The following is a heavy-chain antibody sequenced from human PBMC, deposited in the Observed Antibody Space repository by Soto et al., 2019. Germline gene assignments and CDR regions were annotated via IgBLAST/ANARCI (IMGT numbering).Heavy chain of an antibody. J-gene: IGHJ4*02. CDR1: GGSISSSSYY. D-gene: IGHD3-10*01. Sequence: QLQLQESGPGLVKPSETLSLTCTVSGGSISSSSYYWGWIRQPPGKGLEWIGSIYYSGSTYYNPSLKSRVTISVDTSKNQFSLKLSSVTAADTAVYYCARGVVWFGELLRNYLFLYFDYWGQGTLVTVSS. CDR3: ARGVVWFGELLRNYLFLYFDY. V-gene: IGHV4-39*01. CDR2: IYYSGST.